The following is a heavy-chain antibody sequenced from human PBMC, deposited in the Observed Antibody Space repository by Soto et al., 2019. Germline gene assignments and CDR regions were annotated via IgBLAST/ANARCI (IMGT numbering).Heavy chain of an antibody. V-gene: IGHV3-30-3*01. D-gene: IGHD2-2*01. CDR1: GFDFSGYT. CDR2: ISYDGSDK. J-gene: IGHJ6*02. Sequence: PGGSLRLSCAGSGFDFSGYTIHWVRQAPGKRLEWVAVISYDGSDKYYADSVKGRLTISRDNAKKTLYLQMNSLRIEDTAVYYCARVDCSTTTCYYYGFDVWGQGTTVTVSS. CDR3: ARVDCSTTTCYYYGFDV.